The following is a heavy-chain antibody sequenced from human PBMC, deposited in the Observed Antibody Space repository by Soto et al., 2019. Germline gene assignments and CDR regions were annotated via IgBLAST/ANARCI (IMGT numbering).Heavy chain of an antibody. D-gene: IGHD1-26*01. CDR2: INSEGSST. V-gene: IGHV3-74*01. CDR1: GFTISGHW. CDR3: ARSSSGTYGCFDP. Sequence: EVQLVESGGGLVQPGGSLRLSCAASGFTISGHWMHWVRQVPGKGLVWVSRINSEGSSTSYADSVKGRFIISRDNAKNSACLQMNSLRAEDTAVYYCARSSSGTYGCFDPWGQGALVTVSS. J-gene: IGHJ5*02.